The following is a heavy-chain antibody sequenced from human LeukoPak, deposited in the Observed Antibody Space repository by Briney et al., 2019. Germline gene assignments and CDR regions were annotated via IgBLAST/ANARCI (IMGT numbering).Heavy chain of an antibody. Sequence: PGGSLRLSCAASGFTFSSYEMNWVRQAPRKGLEWVSYISSSGSTIYHADSVKGRFTISRDNAKNSLYLQMNSLRAEDTAVYYCAREIRYCSGSKCYLFDYWGQGTLVTVSS. J-gene: IGHJ4*02. CDR1: GFTFSSYE. V-gene: IGHV3-48*03. CDR2: ISSSGSTI. CDR3: AREIRYCSGSKCYLFDY. D-gene: IGHD2-15*01.